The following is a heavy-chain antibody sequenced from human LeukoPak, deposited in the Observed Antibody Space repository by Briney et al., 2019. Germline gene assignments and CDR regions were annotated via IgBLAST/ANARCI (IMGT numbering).Heavy chain of an antibody. J-gene: IGHJ4*02. CDR1: GGSISSYY. CDR2: IYTSGST. CDR3: ARESKCSSTSCYFHYFDY. V-gene: IGHV4-4*07. D-gene: IGHD2-2*01. Sequence: SETLSLTCTVSGGSISSYYWSWIRQPAGKGLGWIGRIYTSGSTNYNPSLKSRVTMSVDTSKNQFSLKLSSVTAADTAVYYCARESKCSSTSCYFHYFDYWGQGTLVTVSS.